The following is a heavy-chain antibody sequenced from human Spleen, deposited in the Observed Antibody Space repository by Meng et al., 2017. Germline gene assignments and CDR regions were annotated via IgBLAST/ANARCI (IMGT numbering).Heavy chain of an antibody. D-gene: IGHD2-15*01. CDR1: GGYISSGSSY. V-gene: IGHV4-61*02. J-gene: IGHJ5*02. CDR3: ARVCSSGGTGDKGWFDP. Sequence: SETLSLTCTVSGGYISSGSSYWTWIRQPAGKGLEWIGRISTSGRTDYYPSLKSRVTISVDTSKNQFSLKLSSVTAADTAVYYCARVCSSGGTGDKGWFDPWGQGTLVNVYS. CDR2: ISTSGRT.